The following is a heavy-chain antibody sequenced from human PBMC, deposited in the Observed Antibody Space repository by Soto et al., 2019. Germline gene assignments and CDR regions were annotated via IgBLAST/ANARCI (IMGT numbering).Heavy chain of an antibody. CDR3: ARVPAASDRTAFYYVSKFFYFDY. CDR2: MTSSGSFI. Sequence: GSLQLSGAASGFTFSNSTMNWVRQAAGKGLEWGAWMTSSGSFIYYADSMKGRFTISRDDAKKSLYLQMNSLRAEDTAVYYCARVPAASDRTAFYYVSKFFYFDYWGRGTQVTVSS. CDR1: GFTFSNST. D-gene: IGHD3-22*01. V-gene: IGHV3-21*01. J-gene: IGHJ4*02.